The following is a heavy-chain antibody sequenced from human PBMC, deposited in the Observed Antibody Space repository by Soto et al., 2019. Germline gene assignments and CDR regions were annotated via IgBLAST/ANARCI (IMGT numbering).Heavy chain of an antibody. CDR2: ISSTTNYI. CDR1: GFTFTRYS. Sequence: WGSLRLSCAASGFTFTRYSMNWVRHSPLKGLEWVSSISSTTNYIYYGDSMKGRFTISRDNAKNSLYLEMNSLRAEDTAVYYCARESEDLTSSFDYWGQGTLVTVSS. J-gene: IGHJ4*02. CDR3: ARESEDLTSSFDY. V-gene: IGHV3-21*06.